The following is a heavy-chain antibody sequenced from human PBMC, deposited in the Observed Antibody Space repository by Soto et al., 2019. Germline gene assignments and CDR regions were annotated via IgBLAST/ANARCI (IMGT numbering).Heavy chain of an antibody. D-gene: IGHD3-16*01. V-gene: IGHV3-9*01. Sequence: EVQLVESGGGLVQPGRSLRLSCAASGFTFDDYAMHWVRQAPGKGLEWVSGISWNSGSIGYADSVKGRFTISRDNAKNSLYLQMNSLRAEDTAFYYWAKGGDYFDYWGQGTLVTVSS. J-gene: IGHJ4*02. CDR2: ISWNSGSI. CDR1: GFTFDDYA. CDR3: AKGGDYFDY.